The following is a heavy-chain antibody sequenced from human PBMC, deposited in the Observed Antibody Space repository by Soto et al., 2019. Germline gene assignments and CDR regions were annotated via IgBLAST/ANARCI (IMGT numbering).Heavy chain of an antibody. CDR1: GGTFSSYA. CDR3: ARDRFTIFGVVTMRD. V-gene: IGHV1-69*01. D-gene: IGHD3-3*01. J-gene: IGHJ4*02. Sequence: QVQLVQSGAEVKKPGSSVKVSCKASGGTFSSYAISWVRQAPGQGLEWMGGIIPIFGTATYAQKFQGRVTITADESTSTAYMELSSLRSEDTAVYYCARDRFTIFGVVTMRDWGQGTLVTVSS. CDR2: IIPIFGTA.